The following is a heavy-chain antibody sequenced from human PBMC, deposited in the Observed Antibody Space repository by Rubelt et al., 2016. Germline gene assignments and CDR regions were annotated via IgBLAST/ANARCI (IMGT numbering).Heavy chain of an antibody. J-gene: IGHJ4*02. CDR1: RFVFSTYA. Sequence: VQLVESGGGLVKPGGSLRLSCAASRFVFSTYAMHWVRQAPGKGLEWVASISSSSSSIYYADSLKGRFTVSRDNAKNSLYLQMVSLRAEDTAVYYCARAELLLNYWGQGTLVTVSS. V-gene: IGHV3-21*01. CDR2: ISSSSSSI. CDR3: ARAELLLNY. D-gene: IGHD1-7*01.